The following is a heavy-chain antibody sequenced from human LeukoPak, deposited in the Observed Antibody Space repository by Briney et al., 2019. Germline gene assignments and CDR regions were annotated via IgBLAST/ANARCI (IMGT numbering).Heavy chain of an antibody. Sequence: PSETLSLTCTVSGGSISSSSYYWGWIRQPPGKGLEWIGSIYYSGSTYYNPSLKSRVTISVDTSKNQFSLKLSSVTAADTAVYYCARPFLEWLSNRNWYFDLWGRGTLVTVSS. CDR2: IYYSGST. J-gene: IGHJ2*01. CDR3: ARPFLEWLSNRNWYFDL. D-gene: IGHD3-3*01. V-gene: IGHV4-39*01. CDR1: GGSISSSSYY.